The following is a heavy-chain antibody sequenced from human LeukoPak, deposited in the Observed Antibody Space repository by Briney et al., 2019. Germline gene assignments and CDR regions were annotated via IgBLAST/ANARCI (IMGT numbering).Heavy chain of an antibody. CDR2: INPSGGST. V-gene: IGHV1-46*01. Sequence: GASVKVSCKASGYTFTSYGISWVRQAPGQGLEWMGIINPSGGSTSYAQKFQGRVTMTRDMSTSTVYMELSSLRSEDTAVYYCARDQYAYYYDSSGPGYYFDYWGQGTLVTVSS. J-gene: IGHJ4*02. CDR3: ARDQYAYYYDSSGPGYYFDY. D-gene: IGHD3-22*01. CDR1: GYTFTSYG.